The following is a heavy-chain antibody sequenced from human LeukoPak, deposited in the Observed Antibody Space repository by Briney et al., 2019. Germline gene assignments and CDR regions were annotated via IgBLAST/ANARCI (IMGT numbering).Heavy chain of an antibody. CDR3: ARDRIAAAAHYYGMDV. CDR2: TNSDGSDT. V-gene: IGHV3-74*01. Sequence: GGSLRLSCAASGFTFSSYWMHWVRQAPGKGLVWVSRTNSDGSDTSYADSVRGRFTISRDNSKNTLYLQMNSLRAEDTAVYYCARDRIAAAAHYYGMDVWGQGTTVTVSS. D-gene: IGHD6-13*01. J-gene: IGHJ6*02. CDR1: GFTFSSYW.